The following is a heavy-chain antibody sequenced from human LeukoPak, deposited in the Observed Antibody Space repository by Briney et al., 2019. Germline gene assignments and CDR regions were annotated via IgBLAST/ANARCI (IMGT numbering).Heavy chain of an antibody. CDR1: GYTFTSYG. CDR2: ISAYNGNT. V-gene: IGHV1-18*01. Sequence: ASVNVSCKASGYTFTSYGISWVRQAPGQGLEWMGWISAYNGNTNYAQKLQGRVTMTTDTSTSTAYMELRSLRSDDTAVYYCARDPDFWSGENWFDPWGQGTLVTVSS. CDR3: ARDPDFWSGENWFDP. J-gene: IGHJ5*02. D-gene: IGHD3-3*01.